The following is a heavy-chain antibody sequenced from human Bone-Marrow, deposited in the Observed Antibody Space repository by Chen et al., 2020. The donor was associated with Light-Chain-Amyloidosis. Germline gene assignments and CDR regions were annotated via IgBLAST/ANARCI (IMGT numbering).Heavy chain of an antibody. Sequence: EVQLVESGGGLVKPGGSLRLSCAASGFTFSNYDMNWVRQAPGKGLEWMSAVSKSSSNIYYADSVRGRFTISRDNAKNSLYLQMNSLRAEDTAMYYCASSAPDPSSWGQGTLVTVSS. CDR1: GFTFSNYD. CDR3: ASSAPDPSS. CDR2: VSKSSSNI. J-gene: IGHJ5*02. V-gene: IGHV3-21*01.